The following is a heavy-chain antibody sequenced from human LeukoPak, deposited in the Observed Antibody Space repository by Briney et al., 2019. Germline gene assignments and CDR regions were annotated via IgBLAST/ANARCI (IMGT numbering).Heavy chain of an antibody. CDR3: ARSPRIYDSSGYYLVEYFDL. CDR2: IYIGGST. J-gene: IGHJ2*01. D-gene: IGHD3-22*01. V-gene: IGHV3-53*01. Sequence: PGGSLRLSCAASGFTVSTNYMSWVRQAPGKGLEWVSIIYIGGSTSYADPVKGRFTISRDISKNTLFLQMSSLRAEDTAVYYCARSPRIYDSSGYYLVEYFDLWGRGTLVTVSS. CDR1: GFTVSTNY.